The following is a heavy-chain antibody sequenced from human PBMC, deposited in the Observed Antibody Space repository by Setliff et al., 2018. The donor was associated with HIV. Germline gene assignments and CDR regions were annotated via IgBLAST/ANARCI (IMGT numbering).Heavy chain of an antibody. CDR1: GGSISSDNYY. D-gene: IGHD6-13*01. V-gene: IGHV4-61*02. CDR3: AREERKAQAGSGYYYYGMDV. J-gene: IGHJ6*02. Sequence: TLSLTCTVSGGSISSDNYYWSWIRQPAGKGLEWIGRMYTSGSTNYNPSLKSRVTISVDTSKRQFSLKLSSVTAADTAVYYCAREERKAQAGSGYYYYGMDVWGQGTMVTVSS. CDR2: MYTSGST.